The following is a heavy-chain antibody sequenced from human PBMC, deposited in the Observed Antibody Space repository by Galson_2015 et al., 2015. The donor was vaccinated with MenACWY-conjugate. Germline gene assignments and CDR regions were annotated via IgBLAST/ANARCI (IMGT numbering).Heavy chain of an antibody. J-gene: IGHJ4*02. Sequence: SLRLSCAASGFTFSNYAMSWVRQPPGKGLEWVSTISGSGDSTYYADSVKGRSTSSRDNSKNTLYLQVNSLRAEDTAVYYCATSHTSSWYYFDYWGQGTLVTVSS. CDR2: ISGSGDST. D-gene: IGHD6-13*01. CDR1: GFTFSNYA. V-gene: IGHV3-23*01. CDR3: ATSHTSSWYYFDY.